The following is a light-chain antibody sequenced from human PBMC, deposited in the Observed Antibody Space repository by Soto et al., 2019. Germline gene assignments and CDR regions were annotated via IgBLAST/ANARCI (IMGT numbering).Light chain of an antibody. CDR1: QSISNF. V-gene: IGKV1-5*01. Sequence: DIQITQFPSTLPASVGDRVTITCRASQSISNFLAWYQQQPGTATKILIYHASNLQSGVPSRFSGSGPGTEFTLTIISLQPDDFATYCCHQSYSSPPTFGQGTKVDIK. J-gene: IGKJ1*01. CDR3: HQSYSSPPT. CDR2: HAS.